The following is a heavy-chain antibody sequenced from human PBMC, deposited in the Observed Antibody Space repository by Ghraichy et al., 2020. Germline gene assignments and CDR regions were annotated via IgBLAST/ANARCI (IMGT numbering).Heavy chain of an antibody. Sequence: GGSLRLSCAASGFTVSSNYMNWVRQAPGKGLEWVSVIYNDGSTYYTDSVKGRFTISRDNSKNTLLLQMNSLRVEDTAVYYCARGRSDYQTDYFDYWGQGTLVTVSS. J-gene: IGHJ4*02. CDR2: IYNDGST. CDR1: GFTVSSNY. CDR3: ARGRSDYQTDYFDY. D-gene: IGHD3-22*01. V-gene: IGHV3-53*01.